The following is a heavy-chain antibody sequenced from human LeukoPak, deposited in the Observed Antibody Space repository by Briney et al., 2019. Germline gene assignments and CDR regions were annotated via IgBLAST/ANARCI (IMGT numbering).Heavy chain of an antibody. J-gene: IGHJ3*02. CDR2: IYYSGST. D-gene: IGHD5-18*01. V-gene: IGHV4-59*01. CDR3: ARDRIGYSYDDAFDI. Sequence: PSETLSLTCTVSGGSISSYYWSWMRQPPGKGLEWIGYIYYSGSTNYNPSLKSRVTISVDTSKNQFSLKLSSVTAADTAVYYCARDRIGYSYDDAFDIWGQGTMVTVSS. CDR1: GGSISSYY.